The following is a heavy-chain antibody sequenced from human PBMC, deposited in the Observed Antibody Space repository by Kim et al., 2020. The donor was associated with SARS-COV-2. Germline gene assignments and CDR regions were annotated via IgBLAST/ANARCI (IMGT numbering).Heavy chain of an antibody. J-gene: IGHJ4*02. Sequence: SETLSLTCTVSGGSVSSECYSWSWIRPPPGQGLEWIGSVTYGRRSNYYPSLNSRVSMSLDTSKNQFSLTLNSVTAADTAVYYCVATFRCESRAFWGQGTLVTVSS. CDR3: VATFRCESRAF. CDR2: VTYGRRS. CDR1: GGSVSSECYS. D-gene: IGHD5-12*01. V-gene: IGHV4-61*01.